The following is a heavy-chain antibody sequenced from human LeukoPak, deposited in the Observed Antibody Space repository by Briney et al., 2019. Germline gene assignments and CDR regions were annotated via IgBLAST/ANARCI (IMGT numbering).Heavy chain of an antibody. Sequence: GESLKISCKGSGYSFTSYWISWVRQMPGKGLERMGRIDPSDSYTNYSPSFQGHVTISADKSISTAYLQWSSLKASDTAMYYCARLGAGYCSGGSCRQEDYWGQGTLVTVSS. D-gene: IGHD2-15*01. CDR2: IDPSDSYT. CDR1: GYSFTSYW. V-gene: IGHV5-10-1*01. J-gene: IGHJ4*02. CDR3: ARLGAGYCSGGSCRQEDY.